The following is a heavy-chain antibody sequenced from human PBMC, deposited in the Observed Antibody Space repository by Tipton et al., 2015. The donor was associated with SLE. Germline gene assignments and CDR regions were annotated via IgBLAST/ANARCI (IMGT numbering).Heavy chain of an antibody. J-gene: IGHJ4*02. V-gene: IGHV4-30-2*01. CDR3: ARDQVGVGDFDY. CDR1: GGSISSGSFS. D-gene: IGHD3-16*01. CDR2: IHHNGFT. Sequence: TLSLTCAVSGGSISSGSFSWSWIRQPPGKGLEWIGYIHHNGFTYNTPSLKSRVSISMDRSNNQFSLKLTSVTAADTAIYFCARDQVGVGDFDYWGQGTLVTVSS.